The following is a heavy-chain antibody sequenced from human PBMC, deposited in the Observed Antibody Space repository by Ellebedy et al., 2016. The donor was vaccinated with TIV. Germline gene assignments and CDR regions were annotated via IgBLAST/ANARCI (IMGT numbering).Heavy chain of an antibody. J-gene: IGHJ4*02. CDR1: GYTFTGYY. V-gene: IGHV1-2*04. Sequence: AASVKVSCKASGYTFTGYYMHWVRQAPGQGLEWMGWINPNSGGTNYAQKFQGWVTMTRDTSISTAYMDLSSLRSDDTAVYYCARGMKLGIVWYYFDYWGQGTLVTVSS. D-gene: IGHD7-27*01. CDR3: ARGMKLGIVWYYFDY. CDR2: INPNSGGT.